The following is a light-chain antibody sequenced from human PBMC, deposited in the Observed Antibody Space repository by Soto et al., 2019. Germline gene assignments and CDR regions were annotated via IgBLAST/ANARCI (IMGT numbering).Light chain of an antibody. V-gene: IGKV1-39*01. Sequence: DIRMTQSPSSLSASVGDRVTITCLASQSISTYLSWYQQKPGKAPKLLIYGATRLQSGAPSRFTGSGSGTEFTLTISSLQPEDFATYSCQQSYSNPPTFAQGTKVDI. CDR1: QSISTY. CDR2: GAT. J-gene: IGKJ2*01. CDR3: QQSYSNPPT.